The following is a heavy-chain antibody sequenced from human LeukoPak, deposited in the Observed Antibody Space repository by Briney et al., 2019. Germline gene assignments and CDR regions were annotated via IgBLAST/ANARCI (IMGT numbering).Heavy chain of an antibody. CDR3: ARDYGGPPWYFDL. CDR2: ISAYNGNT. J-gene: IGHJ2*01. Sequence: ASVKVSCKASGYTFTSYDINWVRQATGQGLEWMGWISAYNGNTNYAQKLQGRVTMTTDTSTSTAYMELRSLRSDDTAVYYCARDYGGPPWYFDLWGRGTLVTVSS. D-gene: IGHD4-23*01. CDR1: GYTFTSYD. V-gene: IGHV1-18*01.